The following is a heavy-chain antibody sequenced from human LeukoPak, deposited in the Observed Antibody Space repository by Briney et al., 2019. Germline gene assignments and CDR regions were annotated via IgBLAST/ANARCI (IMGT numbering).Heavy chain of an antibody. CDR1: GFTFSGYW. Sequence: GGSLRLSCAASGFTFSGYWTHWVRQVPGKGLVWVSCIKGDGSDTTYADSVKGRFTISRDNAKNTLYLQMNSLRVEDMAVYYCARDPRNKGFDPWGQGTLVTVSS. CDR3: ARDPRNKGFDP. V-gene: IGHV3-74*03. CDR2: IKGDGSDT. D-gene: IGHD1/OR15-1a*01. J-gene: IGHJ5*02.